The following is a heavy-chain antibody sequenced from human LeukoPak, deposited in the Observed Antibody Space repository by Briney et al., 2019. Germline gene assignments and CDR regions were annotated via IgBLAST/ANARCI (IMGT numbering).Heavy chain of an antibody. J-gene: IGHJ4*02. Sequence: PGGSLRLSCAASGFTFSDSAMHWVRQASGKGLEWVGRIRSKADNYATEFGASVKGRFTIPRDDSKNTAYLQMNSLKTEDTAVYYCTGGTTVTTLDYWGQGTLVTVSS. D-gene: IGHD4-17*01. CDR3: TGGTTVTTLDY. CDR1: GFTFSDSA. CDR2: IRSKADNYAT. V-gene: IGHV3-73*01.